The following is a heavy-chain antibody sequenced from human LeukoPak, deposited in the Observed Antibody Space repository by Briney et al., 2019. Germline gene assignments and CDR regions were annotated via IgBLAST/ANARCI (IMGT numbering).Heavy chain of an antibody. CDR2: ISYDGSNK. J-gene: IGHJ5*02. Sequence: GGSLRLSCAASGFTFSSYGMHWVRQAPGKGLEWVAVISYDGSNKYYADSVKGRFTISRGNSKNTLYLQMNSLRAEDTAVYYCAKDRSAAAGPNWFDPWGQGTLVTVSS. CDR1: GFTFSSYG. V-gene: IGHV3-30*18. CDR3: AKDRSAAAGPNWFDP. D-gene: IGHD6-13*01.